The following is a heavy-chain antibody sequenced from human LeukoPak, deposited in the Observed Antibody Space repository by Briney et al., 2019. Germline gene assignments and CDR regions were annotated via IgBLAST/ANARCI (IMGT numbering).Heavy chain of an antibody. Sequence: GGSLRLSCAASGFSFSGSAIHWVRQSSGKGLEWVGHIDKKANFYATASAASVEGRFTIPRDDSRNTAYLQMTSLKTEDTALYYCTRDSGTYNWLDPWGQGTLVIVSS. CDR1: GFSFSGSA. D-gene: IGHD1-26*01. V-gene: IGHV3-73*01. CDR2: IDKKANFYAT. CDR3: TRDSGTYNWLDP. J-gene: IGHJ5*02.